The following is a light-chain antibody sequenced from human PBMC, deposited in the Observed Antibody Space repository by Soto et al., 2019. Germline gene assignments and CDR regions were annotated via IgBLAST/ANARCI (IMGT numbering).Light chain of an antibody. Sequence: DIQMTQSPSSLSASVGDRVTITCQASQDISNHLNWYQQKPGKAPKLLIYDASNLETGVPSRFSGSGSGTDFTLTISSLQPEDFATYYCQQANSFPFTFGPGTKVDIK. V-gene: IGKV1-33*01. J-gene: IGKJ3*01. CDR3: QQANSFPFT. CDR1: QDISNH. CDR2: DAS.